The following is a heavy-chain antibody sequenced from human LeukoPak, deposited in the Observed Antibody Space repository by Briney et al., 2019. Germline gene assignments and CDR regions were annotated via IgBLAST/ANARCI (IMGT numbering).Heavy chain of an antibody. CDR1: GYSFTSYW. CDR2: IYPGDSDT. Sequence: GESLKISCKGSGYSFTSYWIGWVRQMPGKGLEWMGIIYPGDSDTRYSPSFQGQVTISADKSISTAYLQWSSLKASDTAMYYCARGGFNWNDGEGNWFDPWGQGTLVTVSS. D-gene: IGHD1-20*01. CDR3: ARGGFNWNDGEGNWFDP. V-gene: IGHV5-51*01. J-gene: IGHJ5*02.